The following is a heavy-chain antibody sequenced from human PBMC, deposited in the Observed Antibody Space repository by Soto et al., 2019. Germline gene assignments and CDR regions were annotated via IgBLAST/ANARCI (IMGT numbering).Heavy chain of an antibody. J-gene: IGHJ6*02. CDR1: GFTFSSYA. CDR3: AKDQVAVAGTLPLLFGV. V-gene: IGHV3-23*01. CDR2: ISGSGGST. Sequence: EVQLLESGGGLVQPGGSLRLSCAASGFTFSSYAMSWVRQAPGKGLEWVSAISGSGGSTYYADSVKGRFTISRDNSKNTLYLKMNSLRAEDTAVYYCAKDQVAVAGTLPLLFGVWGQGTTVTVSS. D-gene: IGHD6-19*01.